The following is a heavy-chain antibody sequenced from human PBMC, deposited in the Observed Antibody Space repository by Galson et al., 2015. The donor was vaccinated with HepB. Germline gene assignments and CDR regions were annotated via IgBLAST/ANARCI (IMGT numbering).Heavy chain of an antibody. J-gene: IGHJ4*02. CDR2: TYYTGST. D-gene: IGHD3-22*01. CDR1: GGYVRSTSYY. V-gene: IGHV4-39*01. Sequence: LTCTVSGGYVRSTSYYWGWIRQPPGKGLEWIGITYYTGSTYYNPSLKSRVTISVDTSKNQFSLKLTSVTAADTAVYYCARSPTSTYYDRSGHFYGWGQGTLVGVSS. CDR3: ARSPTSTYYDRSGHFYG.